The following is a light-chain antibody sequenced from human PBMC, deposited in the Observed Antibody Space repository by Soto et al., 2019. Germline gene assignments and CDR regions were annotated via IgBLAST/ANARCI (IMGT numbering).Light chain of an antibody. CDR3: QQYNNWWT. Sequence: EIVMTQSPATLSVSPGERATLSCRASQSVSSNLAWYQQKPGQAPRLLIYGASTRATGIPARFTGSGSGTAFTLTISSLQSEDFALYYCQQYNNWWTFGQGTKVEIK. CDR1: QSVSSN. J-gene: IGKJ1*01. CDR2: GAS. V-gene: IGKV3-15*01.